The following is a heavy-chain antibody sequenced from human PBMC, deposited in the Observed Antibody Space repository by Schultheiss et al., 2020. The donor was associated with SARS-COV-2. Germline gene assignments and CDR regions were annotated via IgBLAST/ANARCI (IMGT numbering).Heavy chain of an antibody. V-gene: IGHV4-61*02. CDR3: ARDRGYGSGSYSGWFDP. CDR1: GGSISSSSYY. D-gene: IGHD3-10*01. J-gene: IGHJ5*02. CDR2: IYTSGST. Sequence: SQTLSLTCTVSGGSISSSSYYWSWIRQPAGKGLEWIGRIYTSGSTNYNPSLKSRVTISVDTSKNQFSLKLSSVTAADTAVYYCARDRGYGSGSYSGWFDPWGQGTLVTVSS.